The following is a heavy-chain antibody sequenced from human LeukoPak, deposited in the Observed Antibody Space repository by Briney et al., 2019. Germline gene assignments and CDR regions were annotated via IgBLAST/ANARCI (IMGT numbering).Heavy chain of an antibody. CDR3: VRRGTSWTIGNTDY. J-gene: IGHJ4*02. V-gene: IGHV3-7*01. CDR1: GFTFSTYW. CDR2: IKQDESEK. D-gene: IGHD4-11*01. Sequence: GGSLRLSCAASGFTFSTYWMSWVRQAPGKGLEWVANIKQDESEKYYVDSVKGRFTISRDDAKNSLYLQMNSLRAEDTAVYYCVRRGTSWTIGNTDYWGQGTLVTVSS.